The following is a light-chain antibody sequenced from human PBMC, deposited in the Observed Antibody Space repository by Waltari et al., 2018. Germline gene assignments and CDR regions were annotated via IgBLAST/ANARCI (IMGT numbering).Light chain of an antibody. CDR2: DAS. J-gene: IGKJ1*01. V-gene: IGKV1-5*01. Sequence: DTQLSQFPSTLAASVGDRVTITCRAREAINKWLAWYQQKPGKAPKVLITDASTLQSGVPSRFSGSGSGTEFTLTIDSLQPDDFATYYCQQYNRFSPFGQGTNVEVK. CDR1: EAINKW. CDR3: QQYNRFSP.